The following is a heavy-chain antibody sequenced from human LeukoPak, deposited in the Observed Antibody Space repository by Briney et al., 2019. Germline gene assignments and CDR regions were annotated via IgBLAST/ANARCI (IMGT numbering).Heavy chain of an antibody. CDR2: IYYSGNT. CDR3: ARDRYDILTGSHNWFDP. J-gene: IGHJ5*02. Sequence: SETLSLTCTVSGYSISSGYYWGWIRQPPGKGLEWIGYIYYSGNTNYNPSLKSRVTISVDTSKNQFSLKLSSVTAADTAVYYCARDRYDILTGSHNWFDPWGQGTLVTVSS. CDR1: GYSISSGYY. D-gene: IGHD3-9*01. V-gene: IGHV4-38-2*02.